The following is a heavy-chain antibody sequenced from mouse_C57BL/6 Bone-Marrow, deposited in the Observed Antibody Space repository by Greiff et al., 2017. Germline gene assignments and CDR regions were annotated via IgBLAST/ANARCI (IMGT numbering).Heavy chain of an antibody. Sequence: QVQLQQSGAELVRPGASVTLSCKASGYTFTDYEMHWVKQTPVHGLEWIGAIDPETGGTAYNQKFQGKAILTADKSSSTAYMALRSLPSEDSAVYYCTRWGTNWDLDWFGYWGQGTLVTVSA. V-gene: IGHV1-15*01. J-gene: IGHJ3*01. CDR2: IDPETGGT. D-gene: IGHD4-1*01. CDR1: GYTFTDYE. CDR3: TRWGTNWDLDWFGY.